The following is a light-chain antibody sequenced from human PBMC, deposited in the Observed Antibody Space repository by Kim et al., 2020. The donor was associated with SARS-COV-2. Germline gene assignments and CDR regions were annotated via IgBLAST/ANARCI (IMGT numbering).Light chain of an antibody. CDR2: DVS. CDR3: QQRSNWPLT. CDR1: QSISTY. V-gene: IGKV3-11*01. J-gene: IGKJ4*01. Sequence: LSPGERATLSCRASQSISTYLAWYQQKPGQTPSLLIYDVSNRATGIPARFSGSGSGTDFTLTISSLEPEDFAVYYCQQRSNWPLTFGGGTKVDIK.